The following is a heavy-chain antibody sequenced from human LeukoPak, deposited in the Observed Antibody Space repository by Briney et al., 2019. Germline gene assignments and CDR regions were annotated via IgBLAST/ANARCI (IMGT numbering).Heavy chain of an antibody. CDR2: ISGSGGRS. J-gene: IGHJ4*02. Sequence: PGGSLRISCATSGFTFTAYPTAWVRQAPGKGLEWVSSISGSGGRSDYAESVRGRFTISSDSSSNTLYLQMDSLRGDDTAVYYCAKVNNHGYNDYWGQGTLVTVSS. V-gene: IGHV3-23*01. D-gene: IGHD5-18*01. CDR1: GFTFTAYP. CDR3: AKVNNHGYNDY.